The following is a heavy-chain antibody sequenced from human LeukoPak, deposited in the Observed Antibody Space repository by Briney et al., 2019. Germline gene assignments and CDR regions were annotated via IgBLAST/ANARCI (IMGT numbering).Heavy chain of an antibody. CDR1: GYTFTSYY. CDR2: INPSGGST. Sequence: GASVKVSCKASGYTFTSYYMRWVRQALGQGLEWMGIINPSGGSTSYAQKFQGRVTMTRDTSTSTVYMELSSLRSEDTAVYYCARDGPRIAALGEDFDYWGQGTLVTVSS. D-gene: IGHD6-6*01. CDR3: ARDGPRIAALGEDFDY. J-gene: IGHJ4*02. V-gene: IGHV1-46*01.